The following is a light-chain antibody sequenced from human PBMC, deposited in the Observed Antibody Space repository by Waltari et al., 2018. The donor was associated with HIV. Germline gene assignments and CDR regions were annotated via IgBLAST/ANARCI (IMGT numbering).Light chain of an antibody. CDR2: DVS. CDR1: SRDVGGYNY. J-gene: IGLJ2*01. Sequence: QSALTQPASVSGSPGQSITISCTGTSRDVGGYNYVSWYQHHPGKAPKLMIYDVSNPPSGCSNRFSGSKSGNTASLTISGLQAEDEADYYCNSYTTSSTLHVVFGGGTKLTVL. V-gene: IGLV2-14*03. CDR3: NSYTTSSTLHVV.